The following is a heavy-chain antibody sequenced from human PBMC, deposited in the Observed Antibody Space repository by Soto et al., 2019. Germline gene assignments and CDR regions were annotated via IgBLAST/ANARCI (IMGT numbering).Heavy chain of an antibody. CDR3: ARGNHRWLQLWYFDL. J-gene: IGHJ2*01. CDR1: GGTFSSYT. D-gene: IGHD5-12*01. V-gene: IGHV1-69*12. Sequence: QVQLVQSGAEVKKPGSSVTVSCKASGGTFSSYTISWVRQAPGQGLEWMGGIIPIFGTANYAQKFQGRVTITADESTSTAYMELGSLISEDTAVYYCARGNHRWLQLWYFDLWGRGTLVTVSS. CDR2: IIPIFGTA.